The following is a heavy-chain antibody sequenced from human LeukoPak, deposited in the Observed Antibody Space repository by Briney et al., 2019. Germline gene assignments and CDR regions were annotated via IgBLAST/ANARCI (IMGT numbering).Heavy chain of an antibody. D-gene: IGHD3-3*01. V-gene: IGHV4-31*03. CDR2: IYYSGST. CDR3: AREGYDSRYYYYYMDV. J-gene: IGHJ6*03. CDR1: GGSISSGGYY. Sequence: SETLSLTCTVSGGSISSGGYYWSWIRQHPGKGLEWIGYIYYSGSTYYNPSLKSRVTISVDTSKNQFSLKLSSVTAADTAVYYCAREGYDSRYYYYYMDVWGKGTTVTVSS.